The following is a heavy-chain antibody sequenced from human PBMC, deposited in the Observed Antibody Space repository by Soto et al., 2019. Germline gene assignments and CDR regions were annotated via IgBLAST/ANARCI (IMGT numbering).Heavy chain of an antibody. CDR1: GFTFSSYG. CDR2: ISYDGSNK. D-gene: IGHD3-22*01. V-gene: IGHV3-30*18. Sequence: AGSLRLSCAASGFTFSSYGMHWVRQAPGKGLEWVAVISYDGSNKYYADSVKGRFTISRDNSKNTLYLQMNSLRAEDTAVYYCAKARAISAYYYDSKPEDYFDYWGQGTLVTVSS. J-gene: IGHJ4*02. CDR3: AKARAISAYYYDSKPEDYFDY.